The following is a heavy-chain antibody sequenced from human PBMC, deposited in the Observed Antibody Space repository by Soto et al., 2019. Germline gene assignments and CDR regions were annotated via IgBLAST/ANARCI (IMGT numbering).Heavy chain of an antibody. CDR2: MNPKSGGA. J-gene: IGHJ3*02. D-gene: IGHD2-15*01. CDR1: AYTFTDYY. Sequence: EXSVKVSCKTSAYTFTDYYTHWVRQAPGQGLEWMGWMNPKSGGAYFAQKFQGRVTLTRDTSIGTAYIEVNSLTSDDTAVYFCTRENIENRDGLYDAFDIWGQGTTVTVSS. CDR3: TRENIENRDGLYDAFDI. V-gene: IGHV1-2*02.